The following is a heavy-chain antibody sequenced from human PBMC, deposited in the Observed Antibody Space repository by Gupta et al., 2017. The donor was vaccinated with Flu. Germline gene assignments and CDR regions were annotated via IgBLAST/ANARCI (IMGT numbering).Heavy chain of an antibody. J-gene: IGHJ4*02. Sequence: PQAPGKGLEWVSGISWNSGSIGYADSVKGRFTISRDNAKNSLYLQMNSLRAEDTALYYCAKDSGVHQYYFDYWGQGTLVTVSS. CDR3: AKDSGVHQYYFDY. D-gene: IGHD3-10*01. V-gene: IGHV3-9*01. CDR2: ISWNSGSI.